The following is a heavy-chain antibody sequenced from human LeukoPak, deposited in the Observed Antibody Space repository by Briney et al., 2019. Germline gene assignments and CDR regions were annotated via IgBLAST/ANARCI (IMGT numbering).Heavy chain of an antibody. D-gene: IGHD2-15*01. CDR3: ARDRYCSGGSCYYFDY. J-gene: IGHJ4*02. Sequence: PGGSLRLSCAASGFTFSSYSMNWVRQAPGKGLEWVSSISSSSSYIYYADSVKGRFTISRDSAKNSLYLQMNSLRAEDTAVYYCARDRYCSGGSCYYFDYWGQGTLVTVSS. V-gene: IGHV3-21*01. CDR1: GFTFSSYS. CDR2: ISSSSSYI.